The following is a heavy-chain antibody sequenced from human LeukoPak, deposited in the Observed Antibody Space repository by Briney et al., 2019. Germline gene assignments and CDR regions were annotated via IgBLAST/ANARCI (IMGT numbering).Heavy chain of an antibody. CDR1: GGSIGSGSYY. CDR2: IYTSGST. Sequence: PSETLSLTCTVSGGSIGSGSYYWSWIRQPAGKGLEWIGRIYTSGSTNYNPSLKSRVIISVDTSKNQFSLKLRSVTAADTAVYYCASGGDRTRQAFDIWGPGTMVTVSS. D-gene: IGHD2-21*02. V-gene: IGHV4-61*02. CDR3: ASGGDRTRQAFDI. J-gene: IGHJ3*02.